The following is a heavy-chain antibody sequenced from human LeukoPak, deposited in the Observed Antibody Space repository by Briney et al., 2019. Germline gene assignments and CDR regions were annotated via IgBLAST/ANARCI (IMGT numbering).Heavy chain of an antibody. V-gene: IGHV3-30*04. J-gene: IGHJ3*02. CDR2: ISYDGSNK. D-gene: IGHD6-19*01. Sequence: GGSLRLSCAASGFTFSSYTMHWVRQAPGKGLEWVAFISYDGSNKYYADSVKGRFTISRDNSKNTLYLQMNSLRAEDTAVYYCAKVRQWLDRDAFDIWGQGTMVTVSS. CDR1: GFTFSSYT. CDR3: AKVRQWLDRDAFDI.